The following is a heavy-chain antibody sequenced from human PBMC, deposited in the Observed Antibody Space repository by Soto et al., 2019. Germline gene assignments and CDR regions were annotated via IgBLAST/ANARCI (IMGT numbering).Heavy chain of an antibody. D-gene: IGHD2-2*01. CDR1: GFTFSSYS. V-gene: IGHV3-23*01. CDR3: AKVQECGRTRCNDWIAS. Sequence: PGGSLRLSCAAAGFTFSSYSMNWVRQAPGKGLEWVSIISGDARTTSYADSVKGRFTISRDNSKNTLYLQMNSLRGEDTAVYYCAKVQECGRTRCNDWIASWGQGVLVTVSS. CDR2: ISGDARTT. J-gene: IGHJ5*01.